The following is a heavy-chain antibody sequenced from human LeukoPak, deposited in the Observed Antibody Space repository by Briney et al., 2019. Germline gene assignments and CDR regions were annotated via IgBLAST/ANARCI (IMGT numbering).Heavy chain of an antibody. V-gene: IGHV1-46*03. J-gene: IGHJ2*01. D-gene: IGHD5-24*01. Sequence: GASVKVSCKASGYTFTSYYMHWVRQAPGQGLEWMGIINPSGGSTSYAQKFQGRVTMTRDTSTSTVYMELSSLRSEDTAVYYYARVTQMAWYFDLWGRGTLVTVSS. CDR3: ARVTQMAWYFDL. CDR1: GYTFTSYY. CDR2: INPSGGST.